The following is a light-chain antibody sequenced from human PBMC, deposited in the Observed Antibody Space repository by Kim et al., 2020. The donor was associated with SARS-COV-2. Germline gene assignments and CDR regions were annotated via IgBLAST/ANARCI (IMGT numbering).Light chain of an antibody. Sequence: QTATLTCPWNSNNVGNQGAAWLQQHQGHPPKLLSYANNNRPSGISEKFSPSRSGNTASLTITGLQSEDEADYYCLAWDKSLSGWVFGGGTQLTVL. V-gene: IGLV10-54*01. J-gene: IGLJ3*02. CDR1: SNNVGNQG. CDR2: ANN. CDR3: LAWDKSLSGWV.